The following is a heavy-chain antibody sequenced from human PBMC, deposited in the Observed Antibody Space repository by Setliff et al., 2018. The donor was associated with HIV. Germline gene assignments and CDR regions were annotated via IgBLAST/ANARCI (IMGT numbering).Heavy chain of an antibody. CDR3: ARDVAVAGTEF. CDR1: GFTFDDYA. CDR2: ISWDGTKT. D-gene: IGHD6-19*01. Sequence: GALRLSCAASGFTFDDYAMHWVRQAPGRRLEWVSLISWDGTKTYYADSVQGRFTISRDNNKNSLFLELNSLRIEDTALYFCARDVAVAGTEFWGQGTLVTVSS. V-gene: IGHV3-43D*03. J-gene: IGHJ4*02.